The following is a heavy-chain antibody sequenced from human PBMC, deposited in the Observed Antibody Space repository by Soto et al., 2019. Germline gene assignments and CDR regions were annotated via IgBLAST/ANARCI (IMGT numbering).Heavy chain of an antibody. CDR2: ISAYNGNT. Sequence: QVQLVQSGAEVKKPGASVKVSCKASGYTFTSYGISWVRQAPGQGLEWMGWISAYNGNTNYAQKLQGRVTMTTDTPTSTADRKLRSQRSDDTAVYYCPRWALGHYGSGGSGGHWGQGTLVTVSS. V-gene: IGHV1-18*01. CDR3: PRWALGHYGSGGSGGH. D-gene: IGHD3-10*01. CDR1: GYTFTSYG. J-gene: IGHJ4*02.